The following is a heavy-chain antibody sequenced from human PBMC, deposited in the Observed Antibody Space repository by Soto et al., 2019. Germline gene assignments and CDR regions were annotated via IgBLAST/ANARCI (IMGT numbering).Heavy chain of an antibody. CDR3: AGIQSGGKLVRTDYYFDY. CDR2: INHSGST. J-gene: IGHJ4*02. CDR1: GGSFSGYY. V-gene: IGHV4-34*01. Sequence: SETLSLTCAVYGGSFSGYYWSWIRQPPGKGLEWIGEINHSGSTNYNPSLKSRGTISVDTSKNQFSLKLSSVTAADTAVYYCAGIQSGGKLVRTDYYFDYWGQGTLVTVSS. D-gene: IGHD6-13*01.